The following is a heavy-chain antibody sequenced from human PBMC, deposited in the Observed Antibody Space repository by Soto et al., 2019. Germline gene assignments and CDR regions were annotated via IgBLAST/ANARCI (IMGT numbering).Heavy chain of an antibody. CDR2: INSDGSST. J-gene: IGHJ5*02. CDR3: ARSYSGIYGCFDP. Sequence: EVQLVESGGGLVQPGGSLRLSCAASGFTISGHWMHWVRQVPGKGLVWVSWINSDGSSTTYADSVKGRFIISRDNXKNTLYLQMNSLRAEDTAVYYCARSYSGIYGCFDPWGQGTLVTVSS. D-gene: IGHD1-26*01. CDR1: GFTISGHW. V-gene: IGHV3-74*01.